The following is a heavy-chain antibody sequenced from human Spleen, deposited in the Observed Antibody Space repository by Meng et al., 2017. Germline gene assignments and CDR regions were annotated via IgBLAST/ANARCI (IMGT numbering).Heavy chain of an antibody. Sequence: GGSLRLSCVGSGYTFSNYIMHWVRQAPGKGLEWVSAISGSGGSTYYADSVKGRFTISRDNSKNTLYLQMNSLRAEDTAVYYCAKDRALYSGSYYHYFDYWGQGTLVTVSS. D-gene: IGHD1-26*01. J-gene: IGHJ4*02. CDR3: AKDRALYSGSYYHYFDY. CDR1: GYTFSNYI. V-gene: IGHV3-23*01. CDR2: ISGSGGST.